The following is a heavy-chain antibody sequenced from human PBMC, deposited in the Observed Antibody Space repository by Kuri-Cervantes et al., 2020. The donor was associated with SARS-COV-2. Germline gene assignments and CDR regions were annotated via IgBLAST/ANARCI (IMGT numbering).Heavy chain of an antibody. CDR1: GYSFTSYW. D-gene: IGHD3-3*01. CDR2: IYPGDSDT. CDR3: ARHGFGSYYDFWSGQLGGGAFDI. V-gene: IGHV5-51*01. Sequence: KVSCKGSGYSFTSYWIGWVRQMPGKGLEWMGIIYPGDSDTRYSPSFQGQVTISADKSISTAYLQWSSLKASDTAMYYCARHGFGSYYDFWSGQLGGGAFDIWGQGTRVTVSS. J-gene: IGHJ3*02.